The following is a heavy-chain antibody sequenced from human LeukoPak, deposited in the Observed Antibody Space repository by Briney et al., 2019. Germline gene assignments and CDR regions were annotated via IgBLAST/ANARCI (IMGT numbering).Heavy chain of an antibody. CDR2: IYCSGST. Sequence: PSETLSLTCTVSGGSISSYYWSWIRQPPGKGLEWIGYIYCSGSTNYNPSLKSRVTISVDTSKNQFSLKLSSVAAADTAVYYCARHVTNYYDSSGYFEYWGQGTLVTVSS. J-gene: IGHJ4*02. D-gene: IGHD3-22*01. V-gene: IGHV4-59*08. CDR1: GGSISSYY. CDR3: ARHVTNYYDSSGYFEY.